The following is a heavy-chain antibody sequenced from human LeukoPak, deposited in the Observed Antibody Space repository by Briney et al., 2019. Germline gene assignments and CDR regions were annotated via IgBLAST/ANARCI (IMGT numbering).Heavy chain of an antibody. CDR1: GGSISPYF. J-gene: IGHJ5*02. V-gene: IGHV4-59*01. CDR2: IHYSGGT. CDR3: ARHSEFSETRWFDP. D-gene: IGHD1-26*01. Sequence: PSETLSLTCTVSGGSISPYFWSWIRQSPGKGLEWIGWIHYSGGTSYNPSLKSRVIISVDTSKNQFSLKVTSVTAADTATYYCARHSEFSETRWFDPWGQGTLVTVSS.